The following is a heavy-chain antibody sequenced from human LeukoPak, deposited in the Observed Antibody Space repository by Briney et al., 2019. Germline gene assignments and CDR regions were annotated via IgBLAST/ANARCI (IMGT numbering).Heavy chain of an antibody. CDR3: ARHSVASPSDA. D-gene: IGHD2-21*01. CDR1: GYSIGSDFY. V-gene: IGHV4-38-2*02. CDR2: IYRSGNT. Sequence: PSETLSLTCIVSGYSIGSDFYWGWIRQSPGKGLEWIASIYRSGNTYSNSSLKSRVRMSIDTSKNHFSLRLTSVTAAGTAVYYCARHSVASPSDAWGPGTLVTVSS. J-gene: IGHJ5*02.